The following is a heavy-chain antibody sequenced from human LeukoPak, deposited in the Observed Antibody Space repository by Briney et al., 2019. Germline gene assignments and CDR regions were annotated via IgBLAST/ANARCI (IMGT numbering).Heavy chain of an antibody. D-gene: IGHD3-3*01. CDR3: AMLGHLEWLYNWFDP. Sequence: ASVKVSCKASGYTFTSYDINWVRQAPGQGLEWMGWMNPNSGNTGYAQKFQGRVTMTRNTSISTAYMELSSLRSEYTAVDYCAMLGHLEWLYNWFDPWGQGTLVTVSS. CDR1: GYTFTSYD. CDR2: MNPNSGNT. J-gene: IGHJ5*02. V-gene: IGHV1-8*01.